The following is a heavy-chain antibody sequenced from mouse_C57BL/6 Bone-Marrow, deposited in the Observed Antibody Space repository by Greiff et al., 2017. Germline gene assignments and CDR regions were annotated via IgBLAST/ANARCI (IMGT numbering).Heavy chain of an antibody. Sequence: VQLQQSGAELARPGASVKLSCKASGYTFTSSGISWVKQRTGQGLEWIGEIYPRSGNTYYNEKFKGKATLTADKSSSTAYMELRSLTSEDSAVYFCARWGLRGWFAYWGQGTLVTVSA. CDR2: IYPRSGNT. D-gene: IGHD2-13*01. CDR3: ARWGLRGWFAY. J-gene: IGHJ3*01. CDR1: GYTFTSSG. V-gene: IGHV1-81*01.